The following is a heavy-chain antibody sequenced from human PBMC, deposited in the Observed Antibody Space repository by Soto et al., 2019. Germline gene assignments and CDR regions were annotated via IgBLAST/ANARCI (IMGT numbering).Heavy chain of an antibody. CDR2: IYYSGST. CDR1: GGSISSYY. CDR3: ARAAGYSKPGYYFDY. Sequence: ETLSLTCTVSGGSISSYYWSWIRQPPGKGLEWIGYIYYSGSTNYNPSLKSRVTISVDTSKNQFSLKLSSVTAADTAVYYCARAAGYSKPGYYFDYWGQGTLVTVSS. D-gene: IGHD4-4*01. J-gene: IGHJ4*02. V-gene: IGHV4-59*01.